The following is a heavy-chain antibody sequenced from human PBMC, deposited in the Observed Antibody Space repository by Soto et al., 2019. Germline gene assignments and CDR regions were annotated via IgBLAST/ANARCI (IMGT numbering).Heavy chain of an antibody. CDR1: GFTFTSYA. D-gene: IGHD3-10*01. CDR2: ISGSGTNT. J-gene: IGHJ4*02. CDR3: NTGIDY. V-gene: IGHV3-23*01. Sequence: EVQLLESGGGLAQPGGSLRLSCAASGFTFTSYAMTWVRQAPGKGLEWVSTISGSGTNTYYADAVEGRFTISRDNSKNTLYLQMNSLRAEDTAIYFCNTGIDYWGQGPLVSVSS.